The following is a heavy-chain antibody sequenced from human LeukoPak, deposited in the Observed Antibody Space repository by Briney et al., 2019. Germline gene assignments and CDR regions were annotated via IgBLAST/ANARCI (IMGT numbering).Heavy chain of an antibody. D-gene: IGHD4-23*01. V-gene: IGHV3-48*04. Sequence: GGSLRLSCAASGFTFIGTSMNWVRQAPGKGLEWVSYISSTASSIYYADSVKGRFTISRDNAKNSLYLQMNSLRAEDTAVYYCARDVTYHGGDWFDPWGQGTLVTVSS. CDR2: ISSTASSI. CDR1: GFTFIGTS. CDR3: ARDVTYHGGDWFDP. J-gene: IGHJ5*02.